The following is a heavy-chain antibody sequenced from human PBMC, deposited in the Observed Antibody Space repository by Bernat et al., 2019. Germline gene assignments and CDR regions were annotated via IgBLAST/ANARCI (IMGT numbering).Heavy chain of an antibody. CDR2: IWYDGSNK. CDR1: GFTFSSYG. J-gene: IGHJ6*03. D-gene: IGHD2/OR15-2a*01. Sequence: QVQLVESGGGVVQPGRSLRLSCAASGFTFSSYGMHWVRQAPGKGLEWVAVIWYDGSNKYYADSVKGRFTISRDNSKNTLYLQMNSLRAEDTAVYYCARGPPTTSYYYYYMDVWGKGTTVTVSS. CDR3: ARGPPTTSYYYYYMDV. V-gene: IGHV3-33*01.